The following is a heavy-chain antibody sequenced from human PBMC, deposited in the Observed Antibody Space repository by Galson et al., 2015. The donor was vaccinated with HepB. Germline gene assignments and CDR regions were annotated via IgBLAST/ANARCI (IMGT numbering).Heavy chain of an antibody. V-gene: IGHV3-20*04. D-gene: IGHD1-26*01. J-gene: IGHJ4*02. CDR3: ATPFWEWELLPAKVY. CDR2: INWNGGST. Sequence: SLRLSCAASGFTFDEYGMSWVRQAPGKGLEWVSGINWNGGSTGYADSVKGRFTISRDNSKNTLYLQMNSLRAEDTAVYYCATPFWEWELLPAKVYWGQGTLVTVSS. CDR1: GFTFDEYG.